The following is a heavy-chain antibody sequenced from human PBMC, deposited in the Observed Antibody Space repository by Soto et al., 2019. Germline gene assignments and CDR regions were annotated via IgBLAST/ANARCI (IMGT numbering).Heavy chain of an antibody. D-gene: IGHD5-18*01. Sequence: QVQLQASGPGLVKPSETLSLTCTVSGGSISSYYWSWIRQPPGKGLEWIGYISYSGSTTYNPSLKIRVTLSVDTSKNQFSLNLTSVTAADTAVYDCARGDTYFDYWGQGTLVTVAS. CDR3: ARGDTYFDY. CDR2: ISYSGST. V-gene: IGHV4-59*01. J-gene: IGHJ4*02. CDR1: GGSISSYY.